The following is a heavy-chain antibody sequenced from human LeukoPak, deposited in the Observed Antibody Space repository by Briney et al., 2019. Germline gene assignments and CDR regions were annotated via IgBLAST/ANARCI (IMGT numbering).Heavy chain of an antibody. J-gene: IGHJ6*03. Sequence: SETLSLTCTVSGYSISNGYYWGWIRQPPGKGLEWIGSIYHSGSTYYNPSLKSRVTISVDTSKNQFSLKLSSVTATDTAVYYCARDETYSSDWQSNHYYYYMDVWGKGTTVTISS. D-gene: IGHD6-19*01. CDR2: IYHSGST. CDR3: ARDETYSSDWQSNHYYYYMDV. V-gene: IGHV4-38-2*02. CDR1: GYSISNGYY.